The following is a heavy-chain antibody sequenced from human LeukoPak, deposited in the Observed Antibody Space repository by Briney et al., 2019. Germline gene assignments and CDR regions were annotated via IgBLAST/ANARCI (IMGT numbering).Heavy chain of an antibody. CDR2: IYYSGST. CDR1: GGSISSRSSY. D-gene: IGHD1-1*01. J-gene: IGHJ5*02. V-gene: IGHV4-39*01. Sequence: NPSETLSLTCTVSGGSISSRSSYWAWIRQPPGKGLEWIGSIYYSGSTYYNPSLKSRLTISVDTSKNQFSLKLNSVTAADTAVYYCARARWNAPHNWFDPWGQGTLVTVSS. CDR3: ARARWNAPHNWFDP.